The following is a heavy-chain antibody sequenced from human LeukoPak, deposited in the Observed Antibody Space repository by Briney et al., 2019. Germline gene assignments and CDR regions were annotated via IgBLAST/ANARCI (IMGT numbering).Heavy chain of an antibody. Sequence: PGGSLRLSCAASGFTFSSSWMCWVRQAPGKGLEWVANIKEDGSAKYYVDSVKGRFTISRDNSKNTLYLQMNSLRAEDTAVYYCAKDPNGDYVGAFDFWGQGTMVTVSS. V-gene: IGHV3-7*03. CDR2: IKEDGSAK. CDR1: GFTFSSSW. CDR3: AKDPNGDYVGAFDF. J-gene: IGHJ3*01. D-gene: IGHD4-17*01.